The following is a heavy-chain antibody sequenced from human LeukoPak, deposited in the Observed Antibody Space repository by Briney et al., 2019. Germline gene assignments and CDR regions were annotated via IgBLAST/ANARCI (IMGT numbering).Heavy chain of an antibody. Sequence: GGSLRLSCAASGLTFSSYAMSWVRQAPGKGLEWVSAISGSGGSTYYADSMKGRFTISRDNSKNTLYLQMNSLRAEDTAVYYCAISIYDFWSGYRYYWGQGTLVTVSS. J-gene: IGHJ4*02. V-gene: IGHV3-23*01. D-gene: IGHD3-3*01. CDR3: AISIYDFWSGYRYY. CDR2: ISGSGGST. CDR1: GLTFSSYA.